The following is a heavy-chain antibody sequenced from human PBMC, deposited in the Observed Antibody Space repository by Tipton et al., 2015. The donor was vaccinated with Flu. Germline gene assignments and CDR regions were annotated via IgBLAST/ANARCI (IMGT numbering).Heavy chain of an antibody. CDR3: ARYIVVRSQSCLDF. J-gene: IGHJ4*02. CDR1: GFSFSNFA. CDR2: LSGSDTRT. Sequence: QLVQSGGDLVQAGGSLRLSCAASGFSFSNFAMSWVRQAPGKGLEWVSSLSGSDTRTYYADSVNGRFAISRDNSKNMLFLQMNRLRAEDTAVYYCARYIVVRSQSCLDFWGQGTLVTVSS. V-gene: IGHV3-23*04. D-gene: IGHD2-15*01.